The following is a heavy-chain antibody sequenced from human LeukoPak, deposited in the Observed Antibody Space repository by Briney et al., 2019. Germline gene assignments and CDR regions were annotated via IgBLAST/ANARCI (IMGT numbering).Heavy chain of an antibody. CDR1: GGSISSYY. D-gene: IGHD6-6*01. V-gene: IGHV4-59*04. Sequence: IPSETLSLTCTVSGGSISSYYWSWIRQPPGKGLEWIGSIYHSGSTYYNPSLKSRVTISVDTSKNQFSLKLSSVTAADTAVYYCVRSSSSIFDYWGQGTLVTVSS. CDR2: IYHSGST. J-gene: IGHJ4*02. CDR3: VRSSSSIFDY.